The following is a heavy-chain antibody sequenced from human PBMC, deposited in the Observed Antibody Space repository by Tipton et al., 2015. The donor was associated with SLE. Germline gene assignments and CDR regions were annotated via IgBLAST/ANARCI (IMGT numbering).Heavy chain of an antibody. D-gene: IGHD5-18*01. Sequence: SLRLSCEASGFPFSDHWMSWVRQAPGKGLEWVGFIRSKAYGGTTEYAASVKGRFTISRDDSKSIAYLQMNSLKTEDTAVYYCTRSNTAMNYWGQGTLVTVSS. V-gene: IGHV3-49*04. J-gene: IGHJ4*02. CDR1: GFPFSDHW. CDR2: IRSKAYGGTT. CDR3: TRSNTAMNY.